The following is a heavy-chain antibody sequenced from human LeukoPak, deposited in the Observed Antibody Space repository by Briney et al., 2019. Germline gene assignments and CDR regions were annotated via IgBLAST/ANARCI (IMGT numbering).Heavy chain of an antibody. CDR3: AKSRYYDSSGYFDY. J-gene: IGHJ4*02. Sequence: PGGSLRLSCAASGFTFSSYGMHWVRQAPGQGLEWVAVIWYDGSNKYYADSVKGRFTISRDNSKNTLYLQMNSLRAEDTAVYYCAKSRYYDSSGYFDYWGQGTLVTVSS. CDR1: GFTFSSYG. V-gene: IGHV3-33*06. D-gene: IGHD3-22*01. CDR2: IWYDGSNK.